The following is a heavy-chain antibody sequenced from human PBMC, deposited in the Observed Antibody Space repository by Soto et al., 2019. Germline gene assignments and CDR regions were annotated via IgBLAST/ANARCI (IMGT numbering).Heavy chain of an antibody. J-gene: IGHJ4*02. CDR1: GYTFTSYG. CDR3: AREVPGTVDCDY. Sequence: QVHLVQSGAEVKKPGASVKVSCKASGYTFTSYGISWVRQAPGQGLEWMGWISGYNGNTNYGQKLQGRVTMTTDTSTSTAYMELRSLRADDTAVYYCAREVPGTVDCDYWGQGTLVTVSS. V-gene: IGHV1-18*01. D-gene: IGHD6-19*01. CDR2: ISGYNGNT.